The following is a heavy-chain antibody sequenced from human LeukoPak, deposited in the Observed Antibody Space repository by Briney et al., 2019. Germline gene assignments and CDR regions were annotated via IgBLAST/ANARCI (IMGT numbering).Heavy chain of an antibody. V-gene: IGHV4-30-4*01. CDR2: IYYSGTT. Sequence: PSQTLSLTCTVSGASVRSSYYYWSWIRQPPGKGLEWIGYIYYSGTTSYNPSLKSRVTISIDTSKNQFSLKLSSVTAADTAVCFCASGSTLIGYGMDVWGQGTTVTVSS. D-gene: IGHD6-25*01. J-gene: IGHJ6*02. CDR1: GASVRSSYYY. CDR3: ASGSTLIGYGMDV.